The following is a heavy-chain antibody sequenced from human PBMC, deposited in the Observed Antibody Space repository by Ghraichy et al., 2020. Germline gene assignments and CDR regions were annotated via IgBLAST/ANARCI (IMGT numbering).Heavy chain of an antibody. J-gene: IGHJ2*01. CDR1: GGSISSYY. D-gene: IGHD6-19*01. CDR2: IYYSGST. V-gene: IGHV4-59*01. Sequence: SETLSLTCTVSGGSISSYYWSWIRQPPGKGLEWIGYIYYSGSTNYNPSLKSRVTISVDTSKNQFSLKLSSVTAADTAVYYCARSGYSSLVLQPHWYFDLWGRGTLVTVSS. CDR3: ARSGYSSLVLQPHWYFDL.